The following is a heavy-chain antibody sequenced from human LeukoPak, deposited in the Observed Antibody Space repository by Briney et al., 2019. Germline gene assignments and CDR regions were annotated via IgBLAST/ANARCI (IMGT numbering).Heavy chain of an antibody. CDR3: ARDPGTAMGRALDY. D-gene: IGHD5-18*01. Sequence: GGSLRLSCAASGFTFSNYWMHWVRQAPGKGLVWVSRINSDESTTTYADFAKGRFTISRDNAKNTLYLQMNSLRAEDTAVYYCARDPGTAMGRALDYWGQGTLVTVSS. CDR1: GFTFSNYW. V-gene: IGHV3-74*01. CDR2: INSDESTT. J-gene: IGHJ4*02.